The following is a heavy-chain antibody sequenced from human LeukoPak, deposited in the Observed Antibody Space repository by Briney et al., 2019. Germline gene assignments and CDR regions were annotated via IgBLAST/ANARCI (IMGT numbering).Heavy chain of an antibody. Sequence: SETLSLTCALYGGSFSGYYWSWIRQPPGKGLEWIGEINHSGSTNYNPSLKSRVTISVDTSKNQFSLKLSSVTAADTAVYYCARLDVSSGYLDDAFDIWGQGTMVTVSS. CDR1: GGSFSGYY. CDR3: ARLDVSSGYLDDAFDI. CDR2: INHSGST. J-gene: IGHJ3*02. D-gene: IGHD3-22*01. V-gene: IGHV4-34*01.